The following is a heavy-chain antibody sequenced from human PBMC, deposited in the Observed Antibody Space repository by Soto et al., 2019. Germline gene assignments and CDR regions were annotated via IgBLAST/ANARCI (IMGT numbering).Heavy chain of an antibody. CDR3: ARDLDGITGTTRWFDP. D-gene: IGHD1-7*01. CDR2: IIPIFGTA. V-gene: IGHV1-69*12. Sequence: QVQMLQSGAEVKKTGSSVKVSCKASGGTFSGYAISWVRKATGKGLEWMGGIIPIFGTANYAQKFQGRVTITADESTSTAYMELSSLRSEDTAVYYCARDLDGITGTTRWFDPWGQGTLVTVSS. CDR1: GGTFSGYA. J-gene: IGHJ5*02.